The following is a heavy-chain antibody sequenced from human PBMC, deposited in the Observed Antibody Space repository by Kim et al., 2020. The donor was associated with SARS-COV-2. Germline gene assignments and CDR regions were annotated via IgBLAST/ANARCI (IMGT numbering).Heavy chain of an antibody. CDR1: GGSISSGGYY. D-gene: IGHD3-16*01. Sequence: SETLSLTCTVSGGSISSGGYYWSWIRQHPGKGLEWIGYIYYSGSTYYNPSLKSRVTISVDTSKNQFSLKLSSVTAADTAVYYCARDRGKYYDYVWGSPSGYYGMDVWGQGTTVTVS. CDR2: IYYSGST. J-gene: IGHJ6*02. V-gene: IGHV4-31*03. CDR3: ARDRGKYYDYVWGSPSGYYGMDV.